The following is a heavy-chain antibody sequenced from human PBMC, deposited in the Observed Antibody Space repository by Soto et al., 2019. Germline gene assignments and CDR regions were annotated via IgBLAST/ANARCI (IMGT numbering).Heavy chain of an antibody. V-gene: IGHV5-51*01. CDR1: GYSFTSYW. Sequence: RGESLKISCKGSGYSFTSYWIGWVRQMPGKGLEWMGIIYPGDSDTRYSPSFQGQVTISADKSISTAYLQWSSLKASDTAMYYCARQQLYGGTVTTALSLRYYYGMDVWGQGTTVTVYS. D-gene: IGHD4-17*01. CDR3: ARQQLYGGTVTTALSLRYYYGMDV. CDR2: IYPGDSDT. J-gene: IGHJ6*02.